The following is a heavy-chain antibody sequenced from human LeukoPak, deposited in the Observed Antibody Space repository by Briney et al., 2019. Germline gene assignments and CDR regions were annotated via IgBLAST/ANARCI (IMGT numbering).Heavy chain of an antibody. V-gene: IGHV4-34*01. J-gene: IGHJ6*03. Sequence: SETLSLTCAVYGGSFSGYYWSWIRQPPGKGLEWIGEINHSGSTNYNPSLKSRVTISVDTSKNQFSLKLSSVTAADTAVYYCARGAEGSSWYSSGYMDAWGKGTTVTVSS. D-gene: IGHD6-13*01. CDR2: INHSGST. CDR3: ARGAEGSSWYSSGYMDA. CDR1: GGSFSGYY.